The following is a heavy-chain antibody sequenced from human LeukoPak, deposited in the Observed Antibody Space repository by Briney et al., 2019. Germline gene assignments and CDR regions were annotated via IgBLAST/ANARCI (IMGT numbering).Heavy chain of an antibody. J-gene: IGHJ6*03. Sequence: VASVKVSCKVSGYTLTELSMHWVRQAPGKGLEWMGGFDPEDGETIYAQKFQGRVTMTEDTSTDTAYMELSSLRSEDTAVYYCATLGAYYYYYMDVWGKGATVTVSS. CDR1: GYTLTELS. CDR3: ATLGAYYYYYMDV. CDR2: FDPEDGET. V-gene: IGHV1-24*01. D-gene: IGHD3-10*01.